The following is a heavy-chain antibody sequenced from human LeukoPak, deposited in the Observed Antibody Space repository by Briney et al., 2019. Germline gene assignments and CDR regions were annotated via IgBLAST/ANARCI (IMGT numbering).Heavy chain of an antibody. Sequence: PGGALRLSCVASGFPFSSYWMSWVRQAPGKGLEWVANIKRDGSNIYYVDSVKGRFTISRDNAKNSLYLQMNSLRAEDTAVYYCASLSGGSRDYWGQGTLVTVSS. D-gene: IGHD2-15*01. CDR3: ASLSGGSRDY. CDR2: IKRDGSNI. V-gene: IGHV3-7*01. CDR1: GFPFSSYW. J-gene: IGHJ4*02.